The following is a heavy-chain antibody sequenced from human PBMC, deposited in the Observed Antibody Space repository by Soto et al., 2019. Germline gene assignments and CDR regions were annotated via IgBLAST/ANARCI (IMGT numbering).Heavy chain of an antibody. D-gene: IGHD2-15*01. Sequence: GESLKISCKGSGYSFTDYWIGWVRQMPAKGLEWMRLIYPDDSDTRYSLSLQGQVIISADKSINTAYLQWSSLKASDTAMYYCARRKRYCDTINCYLFDYWGQGTLVTVSS. V-gene: IGHV5-51*01. CDR2: IYPDDSDT. CDR1: GYSFTDYW. J-gene: IGHJ4*02. CDR3: ARRKRYCDTINCYLFDY.